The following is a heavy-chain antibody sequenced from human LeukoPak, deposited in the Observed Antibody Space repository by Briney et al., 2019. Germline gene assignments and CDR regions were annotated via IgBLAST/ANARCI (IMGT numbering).Heavy chain of an antibody. V-gene: IGHV4-39*01. CDR1: GGSISSSSYY. J-gene: IGHJ2*01. CDR2: IYYSGST. D-gene: IGHD3-10*01. Sequence: PSETLSLTCTVSGGSISSSSYYWGWIRQPPGKGLEWIGSIYYSGSTYYNPSLKSRVTISVDTSKNQFSLKLSSVTAADTAVYYCASRITMVRGVTRLSDWYFDLWGRGTLVTVSS. CDR3: ASRITMVRGVTRLSDWYFDL.